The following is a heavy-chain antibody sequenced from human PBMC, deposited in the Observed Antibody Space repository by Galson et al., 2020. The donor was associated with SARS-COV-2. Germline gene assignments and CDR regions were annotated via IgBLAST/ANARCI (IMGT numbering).Heavy chain of an antibody. V-gene: IGHV3-53*01. CDR2: IYSGGST. J-gene: IGHJ4*02. CDR3: ASSRKWELPPDY. CDR1: GFTVSSNY. Sequence: GGSLRLSCAASGFTVSSNYMSWVRQAPGKGLEWVSVIYSGGSTYYADSVKGRFTISRDNSKNTLYLQMNSLRAEDTAVYYCASSRKWELPPDYWGQGTLVTVSS. D-gene: IGHD1-26*01.